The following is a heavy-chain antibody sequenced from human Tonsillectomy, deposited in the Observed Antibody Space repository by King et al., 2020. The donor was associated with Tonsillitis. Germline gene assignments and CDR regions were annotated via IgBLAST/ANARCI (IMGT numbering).Heavy chain of an antibody. CDR1: GFTFSNAW. CDR3: TTAGGGGNSWRYWYFDL. CDR2: IKSKTDGGTT. J-gene: IGHJ2*01. Sequence: EVQLVESGGGLVKPGGSLRLSCAASGFTFSNAWMNWVRQAPGKGLEWVGRIKSKTDGGTTDYAAPVKGRFTISRVDSKNTLYLQINSLKTEDPAVYYCTTAGGGGNSWRYWYFDLWGRGTLVTVSS. D-gene: IGHD4-23*01. V-gene: IGHV3-15*07.